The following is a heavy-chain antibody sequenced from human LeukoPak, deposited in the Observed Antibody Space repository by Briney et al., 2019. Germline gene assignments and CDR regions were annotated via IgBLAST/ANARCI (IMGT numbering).Heavy chain of an antibody. D-gene: IGHD5-24*01. Sequence: SETLSLICNVSGDSLTSHFWSWLRQPPAKGLEWIGYVFHSGTTNYSPSLKSRVTISLDTSKKQFHLRLASVTAADTAVYYCARRMATVTDAFDIWGRGTMVSVSS. CDR2: VFHSGTT. V-gene: IGHV4-59*08. CDR3: ARRMATVTDAFDI. J-gene: IGHJ3*02. CDR1: GDSLTSHF.